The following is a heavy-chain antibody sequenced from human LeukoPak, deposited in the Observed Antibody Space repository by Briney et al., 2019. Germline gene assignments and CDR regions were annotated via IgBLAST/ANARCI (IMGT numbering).Heavy chain of an antibody. Sequence: SETLSLTCTVSGGSISSYYWGWIRQPAGKGLEWIGRIYTSGSTNYNPSLKSRVTMSVDTSKNQFSLKLSSVTAADTAVYYCARVEDRCSGGSCYYYYGMDFWGQGTTVTVSS. CDR2: IYTSGST. J-gene: IGHJ6*02. CDR1: GGSISSYY. CDR3: ARVEDRCSGGSCYYYYGMDF. D-gene: IGHD2-15*01. V-gene: IGHV4-4*07.